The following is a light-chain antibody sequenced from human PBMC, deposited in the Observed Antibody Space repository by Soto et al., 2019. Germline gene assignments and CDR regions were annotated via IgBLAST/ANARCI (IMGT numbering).Light chain of an antibody. V-gene: IGKV1-5*03. CDR2: KGS. CDR3: QQWET. Sequence: DIQMTQSPSTLSASVGDRVTITCRASPSISSWLAWYQQKPGQAPKLLIYKGSSLESGVPSRFNGSGAWTEFTLTTSSLEPDYFATYSCQQWETFGQGTKVEIK. J-gene: IGKJ1*01. CDR1: PSISSW.